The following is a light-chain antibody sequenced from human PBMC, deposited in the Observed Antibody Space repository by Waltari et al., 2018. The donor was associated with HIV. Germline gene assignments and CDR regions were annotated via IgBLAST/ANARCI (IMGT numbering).Light chain of an antibody. J-gene: IGLJ3*02. V-gene: IGLV1-47*01. Sequence: QSVLTQPPSASGTPGQRVTISCSGSRSNIGSNYVYWYQQLPGTAPKLLIYTNNQRPSGVPDRFSGSKSGTSASLAISGLRSEDEADYYCAAWDDSLWVFGGGTKLTVL. CDR2: TNN. CDR1: RSNIGSNY. CDR3: AAWDDSLWV.